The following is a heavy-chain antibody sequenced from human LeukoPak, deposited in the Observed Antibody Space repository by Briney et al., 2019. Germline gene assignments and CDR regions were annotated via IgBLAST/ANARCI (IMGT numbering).Heavy chain of an antibody. J-gene: IGHJ4*02. CDR2: INPSGGST. CDR3: ASLAYCGGNCYLDY. V-gene: IGHV1-46*01. CDR1: GYTFASYY. D-gene: IGHD2-21*02. Sequence: GASVKVSCKASGYTFASYYMHWVRQAPGQGLEWMGIINPSGGSTSYAQRIQGRVTMTRDTSTSTVYMELSSLRSEDTAVYYCASLAYCGGNCYLDYWGQGTLVTVSS.